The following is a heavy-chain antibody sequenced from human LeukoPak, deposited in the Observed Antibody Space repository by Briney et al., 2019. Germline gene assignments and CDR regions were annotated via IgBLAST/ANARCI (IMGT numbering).Heavy chain of an antibody. CDR2: INPSGGST. CDR1: GYTFTSYY. V-gene: IGHV1-46*01. CDR3: ARRVILGYCSGGSCYSGWFDP. Sequence: ASVKVSCKASGYTFTSYYMHWVRQAPGQGLEWMGIINPSGGSTSYAQKFQGRVTMTRDTSTSTVYMELSSLRSEDTAVYYCARRVILGYCSGGSCYSGWFDPWGQGTLVTVSS. D-gene: IGHD2-15*01. J-gene: IGHJ5*02.